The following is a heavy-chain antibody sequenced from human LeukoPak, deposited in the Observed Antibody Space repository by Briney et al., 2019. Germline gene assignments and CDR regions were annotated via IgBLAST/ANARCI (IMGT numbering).Heavy chain of an antibody. CDR1: GGSIRNSNYF. J-gene: IGHJ4*02. CDR3: ATEDVVVPTAAQRPLDY. V-gene: IGHV4-39*02. D-gene: IGHD2-2*01. Sequence: SETLSLTCTVSGGSIRNSNYFWGWIRQPPGKGLEWIGSIYYSGSTYYNPSLKSRVTISIDTSKNEFSLKLSSVTAADTAVYYCATEDVVVPTAAQRPLDYWGQGTLVAVSS. CDR2: IYYSGST.